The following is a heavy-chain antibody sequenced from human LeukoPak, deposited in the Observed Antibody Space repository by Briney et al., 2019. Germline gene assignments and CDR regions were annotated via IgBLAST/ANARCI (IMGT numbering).Heavy chain of an antibody. V-gene: IGHV3-53*01. J-gene: IGHJ4*02. CDR3: ARAGPIDY. CDR1: GFIVSSKY. Sequence: GGSLRLSCAASGFIVSSKYMSWVRQAPGKGLEWVSVIYSGGSTYYAASVEGRFTISRDNSKNTVYLQMNSLRVEDTAMYYCARAGPIDYWGQGTLVTVSS. CDR2: IYSGGST.